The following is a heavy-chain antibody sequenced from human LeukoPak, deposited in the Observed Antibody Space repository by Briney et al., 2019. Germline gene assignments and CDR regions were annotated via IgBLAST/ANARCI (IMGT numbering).Heavy chain of an antibody. D-gene: IGHD1-1*01. CDR1: GGSISGSSYY. CDR2: IYYSGST. Sequence: SETLSLTCTVSGGSISGSSYYWGWIRQPPGKGLEWIGSIYYSGSTYYNPSLKSRVTISVDTSKNQFSLKLSSVTAADTAVYYCARDRPRSERDYWGQGTLVTVSS. V-gene: IGHV4-39*07. J-gene: IGHJ4*02. CDR3: ARDRPRSERDY.